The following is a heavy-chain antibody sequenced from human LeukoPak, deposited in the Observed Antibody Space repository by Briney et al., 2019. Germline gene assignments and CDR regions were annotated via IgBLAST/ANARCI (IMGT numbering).Heavy chain of an antibody. Sequence: GGSLRLSRAASGFTVSDYYMNWIRQAPGKGLEWVSGISGRGASKYYADSVKGRFTISRDNSKNTLYLQMNSLRAEDTAVYYCAKGVVVAPDVTPFDYWGQGTLVTVSS. CDR3: AKGVVVAPDVTPFDY. CDR1: GFTVSDYY. J-gene: IGHJ4*02. CDR2: ISGRGASK. V-gene: IGHV3-23*01. D-gene: IGHD2-2*01.